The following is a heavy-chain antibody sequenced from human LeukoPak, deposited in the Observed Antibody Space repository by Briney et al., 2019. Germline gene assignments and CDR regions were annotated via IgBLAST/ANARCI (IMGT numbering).Heavy chain of an antibody. D-gene: IGHD2-2*01. V-gene: IGHV1-18*01. CDR1: GYTFTSYG. J-gene: IGHJ4*02. CDR3: AREDVVPAAMLLPYFDY. Sequence: ASVKVSCNASGYTFTSYGISWVRQAPGQGLEWMGWISAYNGNTNYAQKLQGRVTMTTDTSTSTAYMELRSLRSDDTAVYYCAREDVVPAAMLLPYFDYWGQGTLVTVSS. CDR2: ISAYNGNT.